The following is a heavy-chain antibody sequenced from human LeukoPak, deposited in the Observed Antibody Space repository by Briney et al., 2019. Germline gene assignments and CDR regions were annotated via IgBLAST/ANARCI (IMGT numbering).Heavy chain of an antibody. D-gene: IGHD3-3*01. CDR2: IKQDGSEK. J-gene: IGHJ6*03. CDR3: ARDQKNSLTIARYYYYYYMDV. Sequence: PGGSLRLSCAASGFTFSSYWMSWVRQAPGKGLEWVANIKQDGSEKYYVDSVKGRFTISRDNAKNSLYLQMDSLRAEDTAVYYCARDQKNSLTIARYYYYYYMDVWGKGTTVTVSS. CDR1: GFTFSSYW. V-gene: IGHV3-7*01.